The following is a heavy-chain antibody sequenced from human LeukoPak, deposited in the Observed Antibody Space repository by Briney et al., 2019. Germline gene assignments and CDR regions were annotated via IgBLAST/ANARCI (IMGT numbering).Heavy chain of an antibody. Sequence: ASVMVSCKASGYTFTGYYIHWLRQAPGQGLEWMGWIKPNSGGTNYAQKFLGRVTMTRDTSTSTAYMELSPLTSDDTAVYYGARGPLYCPNTDCYSIWFDPWGQGTLVTVSS. CDR2: IKPNSGGT. J-gene: IGHJ5*02. D-gene: IGHD2-21*02. V-gene: IGHV1-2*02. CDR3: ARGPLYCPNTDCYSIWFDP. CDR1: GYTFTGYY.